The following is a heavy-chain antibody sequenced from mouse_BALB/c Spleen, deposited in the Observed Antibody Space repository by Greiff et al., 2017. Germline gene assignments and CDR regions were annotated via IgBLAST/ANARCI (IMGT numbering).Heavy chain of an antibody. CDR3: AREDGGAMDY. V-gene: IGHV1-80*01. Sequence: QVQLKQSGAELVRPGSSVKISCKASGYAFSSYWMNWVKQRPGQGLEWIGQIYPGDGDTNYNGKFKGKATLTADKSSSTAYMQLSSLTSEDSAVYFCAREDGGAMDYWGQGTSVTVSS. D-gene: IGHD2-3*01. CDR1: GYAFSSYW. CDR2: IYPGDGDT. J-gene: IGHJ4*01.